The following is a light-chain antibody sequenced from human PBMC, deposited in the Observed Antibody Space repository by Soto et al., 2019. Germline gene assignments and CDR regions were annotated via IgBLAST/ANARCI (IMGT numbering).Light chain of an antibody. V-gene: IGKV3-20*01. Sequence: EIVLTQSPGTLSLSPGERATLSSRASQSVSSSYLAWYQQKPGQAPRLLMYGASTRATGIPDRFSGSGSGTDFTLTITRLEPEDLAVYYCQQYDRSSWTFGQGTQVEIK. CDR2: GAS. J-gene: IGKJ1*01. CDR3: QQYDRSSWT. CDR1: QSVSSSY.